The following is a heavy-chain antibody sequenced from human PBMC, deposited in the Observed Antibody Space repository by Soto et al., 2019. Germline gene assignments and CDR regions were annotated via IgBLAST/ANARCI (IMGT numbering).Heavy chain of an antibody. CDR3: ARSGHLFDY. D-gene: IGHD3-10*01. V-gene: IGHV4-34*01. J-gene: IGHJ4*02. Sequence: PSETLSLTCDVSGGSFSAYYWSWIRQPPGKGLEWIGEINHSGNTNYNPSLKSRVTISVDTSRNQFSLKLTSVTAADTAVYYCARSGHLFDYWGQGTPVTVSS. CDR1: GGSFSAYY. CDR2: INHSGNT.